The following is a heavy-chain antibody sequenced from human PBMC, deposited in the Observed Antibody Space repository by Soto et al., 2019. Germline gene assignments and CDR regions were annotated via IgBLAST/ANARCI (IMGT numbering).Heavy chain of an antibody. J-gene: IGHJ4*02. CDR2: SKSDGSST. CDR1: GFTFSNNW. CDR3: ASAAPLNSAGNSGFGF. Sequence: GGSLRLSCAASGFTFSNNWIHWVRQAPGKGLVWVSGSKSDGSSTTYADSVKGRFTISRDNAKNTLYLQMNSLRAEDTAAYYCASAAPLNSAGNSGFGFWGQGTLVTVS. D-gene: IGHD6-13*01. V-gene: IGHV3-74*03.